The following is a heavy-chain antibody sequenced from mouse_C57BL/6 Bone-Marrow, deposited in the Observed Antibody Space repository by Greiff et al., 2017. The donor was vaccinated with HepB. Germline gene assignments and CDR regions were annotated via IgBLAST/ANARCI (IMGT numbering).Heavy chain of an antibody. CDR1: GFTFSDYY. Sequence: EVKLMESGGGLVQPGGSLKLSCAASGFTFSDYYMYWVRQTPEKRLEWVAYISNGGGSTYYPDTVKGRFTISRDNAKNTLYLQMSRLKSEDTAMYYWARPHGYYGSRNAMDYWGQGTSVTVSS. J-gene: IGHJ4*01. V-gene: IGHV5-12*01. D-gene: IGHD1-1*01. CDR3: ARPHGYYGSRNAMDY. CDR2: ISNGGGST.